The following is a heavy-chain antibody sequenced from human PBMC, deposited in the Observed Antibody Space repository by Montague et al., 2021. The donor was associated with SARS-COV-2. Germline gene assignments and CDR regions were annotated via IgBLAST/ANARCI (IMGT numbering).Heavy chain of an antibody. CDR2: INYSGGI. V-gene: IGHV4-59*11. Sequence: SETLSLTCTVSGGSMSDHYCAWIWQPPGKGLEWLAYINYSGGINSHATLKSRVSMSVDTSKNQFSLKLTSVTAADTAVYYCARAVSVCRAVNWFDPWGQGTLVTVSS. CDR1: GGSMSDHY. D-gene: IGHD5-24*01. J-gene: IGHJ5*02. CDR3: ARAVSVCRAVNWFDP.